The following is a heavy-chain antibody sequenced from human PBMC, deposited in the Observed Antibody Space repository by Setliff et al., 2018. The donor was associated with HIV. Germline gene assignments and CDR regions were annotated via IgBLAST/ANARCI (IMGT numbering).Heavy chain of an antibody. D-gene: IGHD6-19*01. CDR2: ISSSSNTI. V-gene: IGHV3-48*03. CDR3: SRGGTYSSGFNWFDH. J-gene: IGHJ5*02. Sequence: HPGGTLRLSCAASGFTFSSSEMNWVRQAPGKGLEWVSYISSSSNTIYHADSVKGRFPISRDNAKNSLYLQLHTLRAEDTAAYYCSRGGTYSSGFNWFDHWGQGTLVTVSS. CDR1: GFTFSSSE.